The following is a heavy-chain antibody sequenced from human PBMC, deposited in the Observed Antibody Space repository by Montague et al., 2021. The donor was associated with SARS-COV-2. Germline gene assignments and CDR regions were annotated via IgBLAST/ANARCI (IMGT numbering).Heavy chain of an antibody. D-gene: IGHD4-23*01. CDR2: TFYRSQWHT. Sequence: CAISGDSVSSDTATWNWIRQSPSRGLEWLGRTFYRSQWHTDSAASVRSRISFSGDISKNQFSLHLNSVTPEDTAIYYCARDGDYGGNWYSFFQNWGQGTMVTVSS. CDR1: GDSVSSDTAT. V-gene: IGHV6-1*01. J-gene: IGHJ1*01. CDR3: ARDGDYGGNWYSFFQN.